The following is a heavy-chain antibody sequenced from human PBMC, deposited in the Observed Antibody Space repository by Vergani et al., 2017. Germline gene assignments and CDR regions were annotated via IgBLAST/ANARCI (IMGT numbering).Heavy chain of an antibody. Sequence: EVQLLESGGGLVQPGGSLRLSCATSGFTVSGYAMSWVRQAPGKGLEWVSTLSASDRRTHYADSVKGRFTISRDISKNTLFLHMNSLRPEDTAVYYCAKVGRSEVAGTFGAFDIWGQGTMVTVSS. J-gene: IGHJ3*02. CDR2: LSASDRRT. CDR1: GFTVSGYA. CDR3: AKVGRSEVAGTFGAFDI. V-gene: IGHV3-23*01. D-gene: IGHD6-19*01.